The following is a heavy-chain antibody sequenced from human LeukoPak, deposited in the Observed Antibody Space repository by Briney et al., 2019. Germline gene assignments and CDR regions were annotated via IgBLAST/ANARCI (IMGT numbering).Heavy chain of an antibody. J-gene: IGHJ6*03. CDR1: GFTFSSYG. V-gene: IGHV3-33*01. D-gene: IGHD2-2*01. CDR2: IWYDGSNK. CDR3: ARDRVVVVPAAAGDYYYYYMDV. Sequence: GRSLRLSCAASGFTFSSYGMHWVRQAPGKGLEWVAVIWYDGSNKYYADSVKGRFTISRDNSKNTLYLRMNSLRAEDTAVYYCARDRVVVVPAAAGDYYYYYMDVWGKGTTVTVSS.